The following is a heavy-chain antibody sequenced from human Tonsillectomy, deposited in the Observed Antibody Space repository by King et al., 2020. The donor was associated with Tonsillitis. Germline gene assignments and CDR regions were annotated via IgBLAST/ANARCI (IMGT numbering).Heavy chain of an antibody. CDR2: IYPGDSDT. J-gene: IGHJ4*02. V-gene: IGHV5-51*01. CDR1: EYSFTSYW. D-gene: IGHD5-24*01. CDR3: ARQEADGYSYFDY. Sequence: VQLVESGAEVKKPGESLKISCTGSEYSFTSYWIAWVRQMPGKGLEWMGIIYPGDSDTRYSPSFQGQVTFSADKSISTAYLQWSSLKASDTAMYYCARQEADGYSYFDYWGQGTLVTVSS.